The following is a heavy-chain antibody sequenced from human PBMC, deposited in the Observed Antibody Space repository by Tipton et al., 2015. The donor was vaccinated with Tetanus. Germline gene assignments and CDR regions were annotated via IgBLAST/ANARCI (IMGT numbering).Heavy chain of an antibody. V-gene: IGHV4-34*01. D-gene: IGHD5-24*01. Sequence: TLSLTCAVYGGSFSGYYWNWIRQPPGKGLEWIGEINYSGTTNYNPSLKSRVTMSVDTSKNQFSLRLSSVTAADTAVYYCARANYASSKKGPFDSWGQGTLVIVSS. CDR2: INYSGTT. CDR1: GGSFSGYY. J-gene: IGHJ4*02. CDR3: ARANYASSKKGPFDS.